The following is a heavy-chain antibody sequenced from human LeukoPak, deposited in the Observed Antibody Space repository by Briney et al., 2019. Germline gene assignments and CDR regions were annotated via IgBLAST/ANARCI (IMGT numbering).Heavy chain of an antibody. J-gene: IGHJ4*02. CDR1: GFTFDDYG. CDR3: ARSYGYSHFDY. V-gene: IGHV3-20*04. CDR2: INWNGGST. Sequence: GGSLRLSCAASGFTFDDYGMSWVRQAPGKGLEWVSGINWNGGSTGYADSVKGRLTISRDNAKNSLYLQMNSLRAEDTALYYCARSYGYSHFDYWGQGTLVTVSS. D-gene: IGHD5-18*01.